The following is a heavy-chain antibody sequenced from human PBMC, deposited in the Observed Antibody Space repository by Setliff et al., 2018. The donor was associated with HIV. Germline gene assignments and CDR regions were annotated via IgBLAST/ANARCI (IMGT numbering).Heavy chain of an antibody. CDR1: GFTYSDYY. J-gene: IGHJ4*02. Sequence: GGSLRLSCAASGFTYSDYYMSWIRQAPGKGLEWVSYISSSSSTIYYADSVKGRFTISSDNAKNSLYLQMTSLRAEDTAVYDCARSRAAGFDYWGQGTLVTVSS. D-gene: IGHD6-13*01. CDR3: ARSRAAGFDY. CDR2: ISSSSSTI. V-gene: IGHV3-11*04.